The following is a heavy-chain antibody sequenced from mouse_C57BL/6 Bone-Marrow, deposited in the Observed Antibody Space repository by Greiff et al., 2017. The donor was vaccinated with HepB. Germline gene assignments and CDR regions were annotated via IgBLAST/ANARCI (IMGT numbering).Heavy chain of an antibody. CDR2: IHPNSGST. V-gene: IGHV1-64*01. CDR3: ATGRRGNDFDY. D-gene: IGHD4-1*01. Sequence: QVQLKQPGAELVKPGASVKLSCKASGYTFTSYWMHWVKQRPGQGLEWIGMIHPNSGSTNYNEKFKSKATLTVDKSSSTAYMQLSSLTSEDSAVYYCATGRRGNDFDYWGQGTTLTVSS. J-gene: IGHJ2*01. CDR1: GYTFTSYW.